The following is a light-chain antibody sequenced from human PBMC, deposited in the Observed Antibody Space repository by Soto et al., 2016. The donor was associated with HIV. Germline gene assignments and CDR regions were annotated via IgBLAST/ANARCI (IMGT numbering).Light chain of an antibody. Sequence: DIQMTQSPSTLSASVGDRVTITCRASQDITTWLAWYQQKPGKPPNLLIYKASNLQNGVPSRFSGSGSGTEFTLSINSLQPDDFATYYCQQFGNKPYTFGQGTKFXEIK. J-gene: IGKJ2*01. CDR1: QDITTW. CDR3: QQFGNKPYT. V-gene: IGKV1-5*03. CDR2: KAS.